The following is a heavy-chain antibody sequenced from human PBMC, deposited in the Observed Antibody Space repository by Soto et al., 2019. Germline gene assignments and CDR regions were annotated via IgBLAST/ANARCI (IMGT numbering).Heavy chain of an antibody. CDR3: ARVEGWNHTYYYYYMDV. J-gene: IGHJ6*03. V-gene: IGHV3-53*04. CDR1: GFTVSSNY. CDR2: IYSGGST. Sequence: GGSLRLSCAASGFTVSSNYMSWVRQAPGKGLEWVSVIYSGGSTYYADSVKGRFTISRHNSKNTLYLQMNSLRAEDTAVYYCARVEGWNHTYYYYYMDVWGKGTTVTVSS. D-gene: IGHD1-1*01.